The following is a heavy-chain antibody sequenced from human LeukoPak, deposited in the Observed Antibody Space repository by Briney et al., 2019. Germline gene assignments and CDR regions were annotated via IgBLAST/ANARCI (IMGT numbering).Heavy chain of an antibody. CDR3: ARDDYDSSGPADY. Sequence: SVKVSCKASGGTFSSYAISWVRQAHGQGLEWMGRIIPIFGTANYAQKFQGRVTITTDESTSTAYMELSSLRSEDTAVYYCARDDYDSSGPADYWGQGTLVTVSS. CDR2: IIPIFGTA. V-gene: IGHV1-69*05. CDR1: GGTFSSYA. J-gene: IGHJ4*02. D-gene: IGHD3-22*01.